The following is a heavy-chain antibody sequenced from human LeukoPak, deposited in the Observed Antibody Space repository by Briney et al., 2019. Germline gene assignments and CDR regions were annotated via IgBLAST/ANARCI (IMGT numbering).Heavy chain of an antibody. CDR1: GGSISSYY. J-gene: IGHJ3*02. CDR2: IYYSGST. V-gene: IGHV4-59*01. CDR3: ARTLLLWFGEGGAFDI. Sequence: PSETLSLTCTVSGGSISSYYWSWIRQPPGKGLEWIGNIYYSGSTNYNPSLKSRVTISVDTSKNQFSLKLSSVTAADTAVYYCARTLLLWFGEGGAFDIWGQGTMVTVSS. D-gene: IGHD3-10*01.